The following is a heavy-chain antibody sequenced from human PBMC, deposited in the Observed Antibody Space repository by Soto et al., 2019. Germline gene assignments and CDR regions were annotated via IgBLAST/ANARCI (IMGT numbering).Heavy chain of an antibody. J-gene: IGHJ6*02. D-gene: IGHD6-6*01. CDR1: GFSFSTYS. Sequence: EVQLVESGGGLVQPGGSLRLSCAASGFSFSTYSMNWVRQAPGKGLEWVSYISSRSYTIYYVDSVKGRFTISRDNAKNSIYLQMNSLRAEDTAVYYWARGGSSSDNGMDVWGQGTTVTVSS. CDR2: ISSRSYTI. V-gene: IGHV3-48*01. CDR3: ARGGSSSDNGMDV.